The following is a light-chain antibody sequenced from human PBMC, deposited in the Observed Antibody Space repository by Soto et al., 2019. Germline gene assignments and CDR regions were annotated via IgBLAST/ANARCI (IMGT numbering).Light chain of an antibody. V-gene: IGKV3-20*01. Sequence: DIVLTQSPATLSLSPWERATLSCRASQSVSSSYLSWYQQSPGQAPRFLIYGASNRATGIPDRFSGSGSGTDFTLTISRLEPEDFAVYYCQQYGSAPPWTFGQGTKVDVK. CDR3: QQYGSAPPWT. J-gene: IGKJ1*01. CDR1: QSVSSSY. CDR2: GAS.